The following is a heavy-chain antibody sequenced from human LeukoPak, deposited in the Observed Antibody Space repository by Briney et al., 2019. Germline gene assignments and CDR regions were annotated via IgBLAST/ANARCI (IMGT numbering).Heavy chain of an antibody. CDR3: ARGFGDWGLSWFDP. D-gene: IGHD3-10*01. J-gene: IGHJ5*02. CDR2: IDYSGSA. V-gene: IGHV4-61*01. CDR1: GGSVSSGSYY. Sequence: SETLSLTCTVSGGSVSSGSYYWSWIRQPPGKGLEWLGYIDYSGSAKYNPSLKSRVTISVDTSKNQFSLRLTSVTAADTAVYYCARGFGDWGLSWFDPWGQGTLVTVSS.